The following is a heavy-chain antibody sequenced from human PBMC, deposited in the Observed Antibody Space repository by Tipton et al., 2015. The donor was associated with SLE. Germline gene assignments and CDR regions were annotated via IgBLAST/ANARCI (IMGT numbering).Heavy chain of an antibody. J-gene: IGHJ4*02. V-gene: IGHV3-66*02. Sequence: SLRLSCVASGVDFSTYSMNWVRQAPGKGLEWVSVIYSGGSTYYADSVKGRFTISRDNSKNTLYLQMNSLRAEDTAVYYCARARGSSWFFFDYWGQGTLVTVSS. CDR1: GVDFSTYS. D-gene: IGHD6-13*01. CDR3: ARARGSSWFFFDY. CDR2: IYSGGST.